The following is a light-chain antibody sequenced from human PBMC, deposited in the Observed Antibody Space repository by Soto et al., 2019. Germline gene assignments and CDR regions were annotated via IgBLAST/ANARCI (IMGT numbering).Light chain of an antibody. CDR1: QGIRND. Sequence: AIQMTQSPSSLSASVGDRVTITCRASQGIRNDLGWYQQQPGKAPNLLIYYASSLQSGVPSRFSGSGSGTDFTLTISSLQPEDFATYYCLQDYSSPYTFGQGTKLEIK. CDR3: LQDYSSPYT. V-gene: IGKV1-6*01. CDR2: YAS. J-gene: IGKJ2*01.